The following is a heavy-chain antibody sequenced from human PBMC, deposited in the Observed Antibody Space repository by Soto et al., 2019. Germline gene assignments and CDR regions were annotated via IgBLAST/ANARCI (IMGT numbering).Heavy chain of an antibody. J-gene: IGHJ4*02. D-gene: IGHD2-2*01. Sequence: ESGGGLVQPGRSLRLSCAASGFTFDDYAMHWVRQAPGKGLEWVSGISWNSGSIDYADSVKGRFTISRDNAKNSLYLQMNSLRAEDTALFYCAKSSHCSSSNCPFDYWGQGTLVTVSS. CDR1: GFTFDDYA. CDR3: AKSSHCSSSNCPFDY. V-gene: IGHV3-9*01. CDR2: ISWNSGSI.